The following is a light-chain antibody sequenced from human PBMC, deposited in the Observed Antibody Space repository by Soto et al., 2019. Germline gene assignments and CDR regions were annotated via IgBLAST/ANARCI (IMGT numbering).Light chain of an antibody. CDR2: GAS. CDR1: QSISTF. V-gene: IGKV1-39*01. J-gene: IGKJ4*01. CDR3: QQCFSTPLLT. Sequence: DIQMTQSPSSLSASVGDRVTITCRASQSISTFLNWYQQKPGKAPKLLIYGASNLESGVPSTFSGSGSGTDFTLTISSLQPEDFATYYCQQCFSTPLLTFGAGTRWIS.